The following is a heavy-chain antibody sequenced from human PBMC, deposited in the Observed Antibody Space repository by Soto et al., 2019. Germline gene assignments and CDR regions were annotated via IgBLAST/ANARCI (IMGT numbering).Heavy chain of an antibody. D-gene: IGHD2-21*02. CDR1: GYTFTSYY. V-gene: IGHV1-46*01. CDR2: INPSGGST. Sequence: ASVKVSCKASGYTFTSYYMHWVREAPGQGLEWMGIINPSGGSTSYAQKFQGRVTMTRDTSTSTVYMELSSLRSEDTAVYYCARGGYCGGDCYPSTFDYWGQGTLVTVSS. CDR3: ARGGYCGGDCYPSTFDY. J-gene: IGHJ4*02.